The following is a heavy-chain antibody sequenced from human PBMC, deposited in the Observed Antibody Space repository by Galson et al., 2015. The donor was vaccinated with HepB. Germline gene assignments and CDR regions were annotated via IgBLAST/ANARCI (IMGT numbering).Heavy chain of an antibody. Sequence: SLRLSCAASGCTFGTYGLHWVRQAPGKGLEWVAVISYDGSNKYYADSVKGRFTISRDNSKNTLYLQMNSLRAEDTAVYYCVKGLYNSNGYGDWFSDLWGRGTLVTVSS. V-gene: IGHV3-30*18. CDR1: GCTFGTYG. CDR3: VKGLYNSNGYGDWFSDL. J-gene: IGHJ2*01. D-gene: IGHD3-22*01. CDR2: ISYDGSNK.